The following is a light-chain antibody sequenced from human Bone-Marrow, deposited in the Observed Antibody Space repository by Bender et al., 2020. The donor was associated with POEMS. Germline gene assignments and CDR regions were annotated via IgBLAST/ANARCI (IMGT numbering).Light chain of an antibody. Sequence: QSVLPQPASVSGSPGQSITISCTGPSSDVGSYKLVSWYQQHPGEAPKLIIYEGDKRPSGVSSRFSGSNSGNTASLTISGLQAEDEADYYCCSYASSDIGVFGGGTKLTVL. CDR1: SSDVGSYKL. J-gene: IGLJ3*02. V-gene: IGLV2-23*01. CDR3: CSYASSDIGV. CDR2: EGD.